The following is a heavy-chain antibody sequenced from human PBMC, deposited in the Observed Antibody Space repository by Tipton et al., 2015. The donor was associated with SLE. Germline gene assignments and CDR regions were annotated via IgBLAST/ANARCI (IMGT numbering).Heavy chain of an antibody. CDR2: IKQDGSEK. Sequence: QLVQSGAEVKKPGESLKISCKGSGYSFTTYWIGWVRQMPGKGLEWVANIKQDGSEKYYVDSVKGRFTISRDNAKNSLYLQMNSLRAEDTAVYYCARVDFWSGYRWFDPWGQGTLVTVSS. CDR1: GYSFTTYW. D-gene: IGHD3-3*01. J-gene: IGHJ5*02. V-gene: IGHV3-7*02. CDR3: ARVDFWSGYRWFDP.